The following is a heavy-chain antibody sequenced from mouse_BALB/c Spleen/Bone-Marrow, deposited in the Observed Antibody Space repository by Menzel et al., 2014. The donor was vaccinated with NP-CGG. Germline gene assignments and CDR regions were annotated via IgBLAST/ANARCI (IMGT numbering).Heavy chain of an antibody. Sequence: EVKLMESGGGLVQPGGSRKLSCAASGFTFSSFGMHWVRQAPEKGLEWVAYISSGSSTIYYADSVKGRFTISRDNPKNTLFLQMTSLRSDDTAMYYCARRHYGSSYGYSDVWGAGTTVTVSS. V-gene: IGHV5-17*02. D-gene: IGHD1-1*01. J-gene: IGHJ1*01. CDR2: ISSGSSTI. CDR3: ARRHYGSSYGYSDV. CDR1: GFTFSSFG.